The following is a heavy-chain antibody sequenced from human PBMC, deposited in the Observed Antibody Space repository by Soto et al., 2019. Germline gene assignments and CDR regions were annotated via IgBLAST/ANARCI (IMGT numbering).Heavy chain of an antibody. J-gene: IGHJ6*02. CDR3: ARCTIDSCGSTDYYYYGMDV. Sequence: VASVKVSCKASGYTFTGYYMHWVRQAPGQGLEWMGWINPNSGGTNYAQKFQGRVTMTRDTSISTAYMALSRLRSDDTAVYYCARCTIDSCGSTDYYYYGMDVWGQGTTVTVSS. CDR1: GYTFTGYY. D-gene: IGHD3-22*01. CDR2: INPNSGGT. V-gene: IGHV1-2*02.